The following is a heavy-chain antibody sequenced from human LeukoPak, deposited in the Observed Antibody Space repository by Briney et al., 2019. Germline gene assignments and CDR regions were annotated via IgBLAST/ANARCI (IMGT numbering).Heavy chain of an antibody. D-gene: IGHD3-10*01. CDR3: ARSDYYGSGSSLYYFDY. V-gene: IGHV3-21*01. J-gene: IGHJ4*02. CDR2: IGSSSSYI. CDR1: GFTFSSYS. Sequence: GGSLRLSCAASGFTFSSYSMNWVRQAPGKGLEWVSSIGSSSSYIYYADSVKGRFTISRDNAKNSLYLQMNSLRAEDTAVYYCARSDYYGSGSSLYYFDYWGQGTLVTVSS.